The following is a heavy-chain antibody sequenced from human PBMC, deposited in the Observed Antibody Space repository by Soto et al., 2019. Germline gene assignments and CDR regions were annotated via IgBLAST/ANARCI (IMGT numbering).Heavy chain of an antibody. V-gene: IGHV1-46*01. CDR1: GYTFTIYY. D-gene: IGHD2-21*02. J-gene: IGHJ6*02. CDR3: ARDRCAISGGDCYLDYYYYGMDV. CDR2: INPSGGST. Sequence: ASVKVSCKASGYTFTIYYMHWVRQAPGQGLEWMGIINPSGGSTSYAQKFQGRVTMTGDTSTSTVYMELSSLRSEDTAVYYCARDRCAISGGDCYLDYYYYGMDVWGQGTTVTVSS.